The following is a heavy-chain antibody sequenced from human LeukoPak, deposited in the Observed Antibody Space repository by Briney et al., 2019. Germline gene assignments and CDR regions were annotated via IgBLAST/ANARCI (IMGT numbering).Heavy chain of an antibody. Sequence: PSVTLSLTCAVYIGSFCGYYWSCIPHPPGKGLEWIREINHSGSTNYNPSHKSRVTISVDTSKNEFSLKLSPVTAADTAVYYCARGALPYGDFYYFDYWGQGTLVTVSS. J-gene: IGHJ4*02. CDR1: IGSFCGYY. CDR2: INHSGST. D-gene: IGHD4-17*01. V-gene: IGHV4-34*01. CDR3: ARGALPYGDFYYFDY.